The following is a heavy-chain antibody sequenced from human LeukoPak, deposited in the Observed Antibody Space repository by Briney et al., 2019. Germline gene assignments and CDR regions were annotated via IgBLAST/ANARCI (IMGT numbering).Heavy chain of an antibody. Sequence: SETLSLTCSVSGGSISGNQWSWIRQPPGKGLEWIAYISDSGTTNYNPAHKSRVTISLDASTSQFSLQLRSVIAADTAVYYCARDGAYRDTPLGGYFDLWGRGTLVTVSS. CDR3: ARDGAYRDTPLGGYFDL. CDR1: GGSISGNQ. V-gene: IGHV4-59*01. CDR2: ISDSGTT. J-gene: IGHJ2*01. D-gene: IGHD1-26*01.